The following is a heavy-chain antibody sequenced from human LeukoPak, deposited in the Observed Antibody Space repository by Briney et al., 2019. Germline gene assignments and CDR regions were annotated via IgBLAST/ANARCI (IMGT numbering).Heavy chain of an antibody. D-gene: IGHD5-18*01. J-gene: IGHJ3*02. CDR2: IYYSGST. CDR3: ARVDTASDAFDI. V-gene: IGHV4-59*01. Sequence: SETLSLTCAVYGGSFSSYYWSWIRQPPGKGLEWIGYIYYSGSTNYNPSLKSRVSISVDTSKNQFSLKLSSVTAADTAVYYCARVDTASDAFDIWGQGTMVTVSS. CDR1: GGSFSSYY.